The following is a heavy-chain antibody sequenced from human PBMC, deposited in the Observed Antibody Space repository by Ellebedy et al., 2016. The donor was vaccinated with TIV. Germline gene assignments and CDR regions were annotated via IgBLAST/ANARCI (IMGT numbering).Heavy chain of an antibody. Sequence: ASVKVSCKASGYAFPSYFMHWVRQAPGQGLEWMGWINPNSGGTNYAQKFQGRVTMTRDTSISTAYMELSRLRSDDSAVYYCARVGYGDYVGYFDYWGQGTLVTVSS. J-gene: IGHJ4*02. CDR2: INPNSGGT. CDR3: ARVGYGDYVGYFDY. CDR1: GYAFPSYF. D-gene: IGHD4-23*01. V-gene: IGHV1-2*02.